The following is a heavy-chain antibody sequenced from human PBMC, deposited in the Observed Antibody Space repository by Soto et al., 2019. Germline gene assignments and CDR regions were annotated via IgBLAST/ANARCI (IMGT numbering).Heavy chain of an antibody. CDR3: AKDSGYDILTGTNWFDP. D-gene: IGHD3-9*01. CDR2: ISYDGSNK. Sequence: LRLSCAASGFTFSSYGMHWVRQAPGKGLEWVAVISYDGSNKYYADSVKGRFTISRDNSKNTLYLQMNSLRAEDTAVYYCAKDSGYDILTGTNWFDPWGQGTLVTVSS. CDR1: GFTFSSYG. V-gene: IGHV3-30*18. J-gene: IGHJ5*02.